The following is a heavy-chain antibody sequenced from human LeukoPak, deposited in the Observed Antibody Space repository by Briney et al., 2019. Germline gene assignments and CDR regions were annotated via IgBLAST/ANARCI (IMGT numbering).Heavy chain of an antibody. V-gene: IGHV3-23*01. J-gene: IGHJ6*02. CDR2: ISGSGGSA. CDR1: GFTFSSHS. CDR3: AKGVTYYDILTGFHDYYYGMDV. Sequence: GGSLRLSCAASGFTFSSHSMNWVRQAPGKGLEWVSAISGSGGSAYYADSVKGRFTISRDNSKNTLYLQMNSLRAEDTAVYYCAKGVTYYDILTGFHDYYYGMDVWGQGTTVTVSS. D-gene: IGHD3-9*01.